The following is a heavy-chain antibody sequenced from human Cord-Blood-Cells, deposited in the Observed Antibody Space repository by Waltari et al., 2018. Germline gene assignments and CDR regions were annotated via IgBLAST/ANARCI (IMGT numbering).Heavy chain of an antibody. V-gene: IGHV4-39*01. J-gene: IGHJ1*01. CDR1: GGSISSSSYY. Sequence: QLQESGPGLVKPSETLSLTCTVSGGSISSSSYYWGWIRQPPGKGLEWIGSIYYSGSTYYNPSLKSRVTISVDTSKNQFSLKLSSVTAADTAVYYCARHFLLGEYSSSSEYFQHWGQGTLVTVSS. D-gene: IGHD6-6*01. CDR3: ARHFLLGEYSSSSEYFQH. CDR2: IYYSGST.